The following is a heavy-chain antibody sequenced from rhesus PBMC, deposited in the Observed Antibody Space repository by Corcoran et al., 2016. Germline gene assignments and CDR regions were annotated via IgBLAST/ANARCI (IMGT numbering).Heavy chain of an antibody. CDR3: ARRRPNTYYSGSYYLDY. CDR2: IYWDNDK. D-gene: IGHD3-16*01. CDR1: GFSISTSGMG. Sequence: QVTLKESGPALVKPTQTLTLTCTFSGFSISTSGMGVGWIRQPPGKALEWLALIYWDNDKYYSPTLKRKLTNSKETSKNQVGLTKTNMDPVDKTTYYCARRRPNTYYSGSYYLDYWGQGVLVTVSS. J-gene: IGHJ4*01. V-gene: IGHV2-174*01.